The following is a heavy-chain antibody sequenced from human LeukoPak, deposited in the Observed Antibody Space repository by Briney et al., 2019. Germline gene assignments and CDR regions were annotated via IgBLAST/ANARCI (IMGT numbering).Heavy chain of an antibody. CDR1: GGSFSGYY. Sequence: SETLSLTCAVYGGSFSGYYWSWIRQPPGKGLEWIGEINHSGSTNYNPSLKSRVTISVDTSKNQFSLKLSSVTAADTAVYYCARAEADYYYYYGMDVWGQGTTVTVSS. J-gene: IGHJ6*02. CDR3: ARAEADYYYYYGMDV. V-gene: IGHV4-34*01. CDR2: INHSGST.